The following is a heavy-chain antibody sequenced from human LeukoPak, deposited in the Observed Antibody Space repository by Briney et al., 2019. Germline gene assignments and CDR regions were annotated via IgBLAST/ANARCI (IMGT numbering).Heavy chain of an antibody. CDR3: ARQGGLSKYDILNWFDP. J-gene: IGHJ5*02. D-gene: IGHD3-9*01. CDR2: IYPGDSDT. Sequence: GESLKISCKGSGSRFTSYWIGWVRQMPGKGLEWMGIIYPGDSDTRYSPSFQGQVTISADKSISTAYLQWSSLKASDTAMYYCARQGGLSKYDILNWFDPWGQGTLVTVSS. CDR1: GSRFTSYW. V-gene: IGHV5-51*01.